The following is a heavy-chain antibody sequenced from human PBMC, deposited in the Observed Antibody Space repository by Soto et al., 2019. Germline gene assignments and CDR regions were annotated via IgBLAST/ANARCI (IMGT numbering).Heavy chain of an antibody. V-gene: IGHV3-23*01. CDR2: ISGSGGST. CDR3: AKDMGLRMEYYDFWSGYLAPDY. D-gene: IGHD3-3*01. Sequence: PGGSLRLSCAASGFTFSSYAMSWVRQAPGKGLEWVSAISGSGGSTYYADSVKGRFTISRDNSKNTLYLQMNSLRAEDTAVYYCAKDMGLRMEYYDFWSGYLAPDYLGQGTLVTISS. J-gene: IGHJ4*02. CDR1: GFTFSSYA.